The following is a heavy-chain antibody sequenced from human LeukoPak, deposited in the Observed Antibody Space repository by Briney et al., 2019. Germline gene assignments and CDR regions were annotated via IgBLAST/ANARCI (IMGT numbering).Heavy chain of an antibody. D-gene: IGHD2-15*01. J-gene: IGHJ6*04. CDR1: GDSVSSGSFY. CDR3: ARDRSGDPGMDV. Sequence: SETLSLTCTVSGDSVSSGSFYWICIRQPPGKGLEWVGYVYNSATTIYNPSLKSRITISVDTSKNQFSLKLSPETAADTAVYYCARDRSGDPGMDVWGKGTTVTVSS. V-gene: IGHV4-61*01. CDR2: VYNSATT.